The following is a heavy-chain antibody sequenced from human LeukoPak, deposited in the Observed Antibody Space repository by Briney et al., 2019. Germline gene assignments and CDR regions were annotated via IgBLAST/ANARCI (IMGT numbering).Heavy chain of an antibody. CDR2: INPSGGST. CDR3: ARGRVVEDCSGGSCYHFDY. J-gene: IGHJ4*02. D-gene: IGHD2-15*01. CDR1: GYTFTSYY. V-gene: IGHV1-46*01. Sequence: ASVKVSCKASGYTFTSYYIHWVRQAPGQGLEWMGLINPSGGSTNYAQKFQGRVTMTRDTSTSTVYMELSSLRSEDAAVYYCARGRVVEDCSGGSCYHFDYWGQGTLVTVSS.